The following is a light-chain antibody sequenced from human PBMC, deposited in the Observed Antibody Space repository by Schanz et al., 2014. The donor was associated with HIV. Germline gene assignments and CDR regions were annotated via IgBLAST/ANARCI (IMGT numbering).Light chain of an antibody. CDR3: SSYAATSNVL. V-gene: IGLV2-8*01. Sequence: QSALTQPPSASGSPGQSVTISCTGTSSDVGGYNYVSWYQQHPGKAPKLMIYEVSERPSGVPDRFSGSKSGNTASLTVSGXXADDEADYYCSSYAATSNVLFGGGTKLTVL. J-gene: IGLJ3*02. CDR2: EVS. CDR1: SSDVGGYNY.